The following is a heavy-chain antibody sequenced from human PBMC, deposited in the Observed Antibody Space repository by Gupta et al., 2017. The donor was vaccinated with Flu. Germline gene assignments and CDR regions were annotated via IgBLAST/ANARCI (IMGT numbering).Heavy chain of an antibody. D-gene: IGHD6-19*01. J-gene: IGHJ5*02. CDR2: VYYSGST. CDR3: ARERSAWPNWLDP. CDR1: GGSISTHNYY. Sequence: QLQLQESGPGLVKPSETLSLTCSVSGGSISTHNYYWGWIRQPPGKGLEWIASVYYSGSTYYNPSLKSRVTISLDTSENQFSLKLYSVTAADTAVYYCARERSAWPNWLDPRGQGTLVTVSS. V-gene: IGHV4-39*02.